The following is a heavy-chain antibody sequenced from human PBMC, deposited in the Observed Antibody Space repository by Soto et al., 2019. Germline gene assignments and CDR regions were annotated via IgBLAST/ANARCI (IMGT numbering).Heavy chain of an antibody. CDR2: IKSRVDGGTT. Sequence: EVEMVESGGSLVKPGGSLGLSCVASGFTFSNAWMNWVRQAPGKGLEWVGRIKSRVDGGTTDYSTPVKGRFTISRDDAKNTVVLQMNSLKAEDTAVYFCATGGYYFDYWGRGTLVTVSS. V-gene: IGHV3-15*07. J-gene: IGHJ4*02. CDR3: ATGGYYFDY. CDR1: GFTFSNAW.